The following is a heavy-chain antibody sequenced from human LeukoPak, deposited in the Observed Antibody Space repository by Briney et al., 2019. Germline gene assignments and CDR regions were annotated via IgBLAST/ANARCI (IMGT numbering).Heavy chain of an antibody. D-gene: IGHD2-21*01. J-gene: IGHJ5*02. CDR3: ARDIVGYRVEGWFAP. CDR2: IYTSGST. Sequence: PSQTLSLTCTVSGGSISSGSYYWSWIRQPAGKGLEWIGRIYTSGSTNYNPSLKSRVTMSVDTSKNQFSLKLSSVTAADTAVYYCARDIVGYRVEGWFAPWGQGTLVTVSS. V-gene: IGHV4-61*02. CDR1: GGSISSGSYY.